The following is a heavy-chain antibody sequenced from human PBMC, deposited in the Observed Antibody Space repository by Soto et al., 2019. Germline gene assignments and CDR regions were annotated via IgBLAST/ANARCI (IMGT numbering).Heavy chain of an antibody. D-gene: IGHD6-6*01. V-gene: IGHV4-30-4*01. Sequence: KTSETLSLTCTVSGGSISSGDYYWSWIRQPPGKGLEWIGYIYYSGSTYYNPSLKSRVTISVDTSKNQFSLKLSSVTAADTAVYYCARDLVPLSSSSFFFFHYYGMDVWGQGTTVTVSS. CDR3: ARDLVPLSSSSFFFFHYYGMDV. CDR2: IYYSGST. CDR1: GGSISSGDYY. J-gene: IGHJ6*02.